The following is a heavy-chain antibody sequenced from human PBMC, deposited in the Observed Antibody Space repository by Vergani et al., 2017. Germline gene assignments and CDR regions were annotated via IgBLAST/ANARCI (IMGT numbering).Heavy chain of an antibody. D-gene: IGHD3-22*01. CDR3: ATRFGRRDSSGYYRSYYYYYGMDV. CDR1: GYTFTGYY. V-gene: IGHV1-2*02. CDR2: INPNSGGT. Sequence: QVQLVQSGAEVKKPGASVKVSCKASGYTFTGYYIHWVRQAPGQGLEWMGWINPNSGGTNYAQKFQGRVTMTRDTSISTAYMELSSLRSEDTAVYYCATRFGRRDSSGYYRSYYYYYGMDVWGQGTTVTVSS. J-gene: IGHJ6*02.